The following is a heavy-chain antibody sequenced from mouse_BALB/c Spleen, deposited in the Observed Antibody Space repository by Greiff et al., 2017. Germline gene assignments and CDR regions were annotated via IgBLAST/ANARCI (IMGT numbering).Heavy chain of an antibody. Sequence: VKLQESGPGLVAPSQSLSITCTVSGFSLTSYGVHWVRQPPGKGLEWLGVIWAGGSTNYNSALMSRLSISKDNSKSQVFLKMNSLQTDDTAMYYCARGATVYYYAMDYWGQGTSVTVSS. J-gene: IGHJ4*01. CDR1: GFSLTSYG. D-gene: IGHD1-1*01. V-gene: IGHV2-9*02. CDR2: IWAGGST. CDR3: ARGATVYYYAMDY.